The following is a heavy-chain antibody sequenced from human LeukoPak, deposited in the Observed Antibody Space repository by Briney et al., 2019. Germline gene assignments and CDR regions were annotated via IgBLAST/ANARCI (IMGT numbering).Heavy chain of an antibody. V-gene: IGHV1-69*01. CDR2: IIPIFGTA. J-gene: IGHJ4*02. CDR3: ARVAQMPRLFDY. Sequence: SVKVSCKASGGTFSSYAISWVRQAPGQGLEWMGGIIPIFGTANYAQKFQGRVTITADESTCTAYMELSSLRSEDTAVYYCARVAQMPRLFDYWGQGTLVTVSS. CDR1: GGTFSSYA. D-gene: IGHD2-2*01.